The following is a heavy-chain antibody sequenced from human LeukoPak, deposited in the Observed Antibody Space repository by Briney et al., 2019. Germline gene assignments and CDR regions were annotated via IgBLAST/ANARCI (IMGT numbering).Heavy chain of an antibody. Sequence: PSETLSLTCTVSGGSISSSSYYWGWIRQPPGKGLEWIGYISYSGSTNYNPSLKSRVTISIDTSKNQFSLKLSSVTAADTAVYYCARGLYDVGLYGNWFDPWGQGTLVTVSS. CDR3: ARGLYDVGLYGNWFDP. CDR2: ISYSGST. J-gene: IGHJ5*02. V-gene: IGHV4-61*05. D-gene: IGHD1-26*01. CDR1: GGSISSSSYY.